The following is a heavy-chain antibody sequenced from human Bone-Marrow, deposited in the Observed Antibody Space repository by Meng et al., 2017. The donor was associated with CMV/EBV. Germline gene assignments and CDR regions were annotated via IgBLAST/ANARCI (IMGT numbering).Heavy chain of an antibody. J-gene: IGHJ4*02. CDR1: GYTFTSYG. CDR2: ISAYNGNT. D-gene: IGHD6-19*01. V-gene: IGHV1-18*01. Sequence: VQVVQSGAECKKPGASVKVSCKASGYTFTSYGISWVRQAPGQGLEWMGWISAYNGNTNYAQKLQGRVTMTTDTSTSTAYMELRSLRSDDTAVYYCARDIAVAGTGGRYFDYWGQGTLVTVSS. CDR3: ARDIAVAGTGGRYFDY.